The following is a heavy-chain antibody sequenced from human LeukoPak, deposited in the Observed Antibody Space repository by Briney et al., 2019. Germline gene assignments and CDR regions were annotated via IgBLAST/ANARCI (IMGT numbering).Heavy chain of an antibody. V-gene: IGHV3-21*01. D-gene: IGHD5-18*01. CDR1: GFAVSSNY. J-gene: IGHJ4*02. CDR3: ARDGVAMVSIDY. CDR2: ISSSSSYI. Sequence: PGGSLRLSCAASGFAVSSNYMSWVRQAPGKGLEWVSSISSSSSYIYYADSVKGRFTISRDNAKNSLYLQMNSLRAEDTAVYYCARDGVAMVSIDYWGQGTLATVSS.